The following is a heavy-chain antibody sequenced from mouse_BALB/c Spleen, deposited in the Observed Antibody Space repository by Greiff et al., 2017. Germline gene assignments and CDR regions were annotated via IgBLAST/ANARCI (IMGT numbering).Heavy chain of an antibody. V-gene: IGHV1-20*02. Sequence: EVKLMETGPELVKPGASVKISCKASGYSFTGYFMNWVMQSHGKSLEWIGRINPYNGDTFYNQKFKGKATLTVDKSSSTAHMELRSLASEDSAVYYCARSTALYAMDYWGQGTSVTVSS. J-gene: IGHJ4*01. CDR1: GYSFTGYF. CDR3: ARSTALYAMDY. CDR2: INPYNGDT. D-gene: IGHD1-2*01.